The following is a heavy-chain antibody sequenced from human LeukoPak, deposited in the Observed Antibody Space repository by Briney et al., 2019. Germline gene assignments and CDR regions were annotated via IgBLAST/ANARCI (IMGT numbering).Heavy chain of an antibody. CDR2: INPSGGST. Sequence: ASVKVSCKASGYTFTSYYMHWERQAPGQGLEWMGIINPSGGSTSYAQKFQGRVTMTRDTSTSTVYMELSSLRSEDTAVYYCARDKVAGYCSGGSCYFDYWGQGTLVTVSS. V-gene: IGHV1-46*01. D-gene: IGHD2-15*01. CDR3: ARDKVAGYCSGGSCYFDY. CDR1: GYTFTSYY. J-gene: IGHJ4*02.